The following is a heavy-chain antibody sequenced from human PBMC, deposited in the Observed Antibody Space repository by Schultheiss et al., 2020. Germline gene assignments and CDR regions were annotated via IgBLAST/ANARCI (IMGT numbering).Heavy chain of an antibody. D-gene: IGHD3-10*01. CDR1: GFTFSSYA. CDR3: AKGGGDYYGSGSYYYYYYYMDV. V-gene: IGHV3-23*01. CDR2: ISGSGGST. Sequence: GGSLRLSCAASGFTFSSYAMSWVRQAPGKGLEWVSAISGSGGSTYYADSVKGRFTISRDNSKNTLYLQMNSLRAEDTAVYYCAKGGGDYYGSGSYYYYYYYMDVWGKGTTVTVSS. J-gene: IGHJ6*03.